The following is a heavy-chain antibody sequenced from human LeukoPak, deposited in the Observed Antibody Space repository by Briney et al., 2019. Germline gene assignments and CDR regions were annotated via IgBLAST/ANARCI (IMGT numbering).Heavy chain of an antibody. V-gene: IGHV3-53*01. D-gene: IGHD5-24*01. CDR2: IYIDGTT. Sequence: GGSLRLSCAASGFIVSHNYMTWVRQAPGKGLEWISVIYIDGTTYYADSVKGRFTISRDQANNTLYLQMNTLRAEDTAIYYCVNRDGGWLQSSGMDVWGQGTAVTVSS. J-gene: IGHJ6*02. CDR3: VNRDGGWLQSSGMDV. CDR1: GFIVSHNY.